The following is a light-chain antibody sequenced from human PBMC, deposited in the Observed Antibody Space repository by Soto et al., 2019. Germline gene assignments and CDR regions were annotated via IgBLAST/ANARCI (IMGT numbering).Light chain of an antibody. CDR2: LTS. CDR3: HQRQSWPRT. Sequence: EIVLTQSPATLSSFPGGRVTLSCRASQAVNTRLAWYQHKPGQAPRLLIYLTSNRAAGIPARFSGSGSGADFTLTISGVEPEDFAVYYCHQRQSWPRTFGQGTKVDIK. V-gene: IGKV3D-11*03. J-gene: IGKJ1*01. CDR1: QAVNTR.